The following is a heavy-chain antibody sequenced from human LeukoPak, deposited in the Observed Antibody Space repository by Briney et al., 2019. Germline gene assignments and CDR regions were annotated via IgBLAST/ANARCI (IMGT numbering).Heavy chain of an antibody. CDR3: ARDRDSSGWYYFDY. V-gene: IGHV1-69*04. CDR2: IISLLGIA. D-gene: IGHD6-19*01. Sequence: SVEVFCKASGRPFSSYSTIWVRQPRGQGLEWMLRIISLLGIANYAQKFQGRLTITGDKSTHTAYMELSSLRSEDTAVYYCARDRDSSGWYYFDYWGQGSLATVSS. CDR1: GRPFSSYS. J-gene: IGHJ4*02.